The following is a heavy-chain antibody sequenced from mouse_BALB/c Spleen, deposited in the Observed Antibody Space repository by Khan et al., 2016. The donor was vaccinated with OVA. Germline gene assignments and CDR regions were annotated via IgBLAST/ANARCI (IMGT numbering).Heavy chain of an antibody. CDR2: IFPGSDTS. V-gene: IGHV1-77*01. J-gene: IGHJ2*01. Sequence: QLQLQQPGPELVKPGASVKMSCKASGYTFTDFLINWVKQRTGQGLEWIGQIFPGSDTSYYNEKFKGKATLTADKSSNTASMQLSSLTSEDSAVYFCARSGYGSVVYWGQGTTLPVSS. D-gene: IGHD1-1*01. CDR1: GYTFTDFL. CDR3: ARSGYGSVVY.